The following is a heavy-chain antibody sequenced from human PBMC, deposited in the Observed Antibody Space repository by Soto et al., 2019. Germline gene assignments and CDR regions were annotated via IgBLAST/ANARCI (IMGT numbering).Heavy chain of an antibody. D-gene: IGHD1-26*01. J-gene: IGHJ4*02. V-gene: IGHV5-51*01. CDR1: GYSFTTYW. CDR2: IYPGDSET. CDR3: ARGWSDYVFDY. Sequence: GEALKISCKGSGYSFTTYWIAWVRQMPGKGLEWMGIIYPGDSETRYSPSFQGQVTISADKSIITAYLQWSSLKASDTAMYYCARGWSDYVFDYWGQGTLVNVSS.